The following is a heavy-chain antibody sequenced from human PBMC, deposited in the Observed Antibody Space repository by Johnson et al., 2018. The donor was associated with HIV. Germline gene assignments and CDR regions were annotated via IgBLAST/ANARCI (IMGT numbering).Heavy chain of an antibody. CDR2: ISSDETND. CDR3: ARDGESHQLPLGDAFDI. J-gene: IGHJ3*02. Sequence: QVQLVESGGGVVQPGRSLRLSCAASGFTFSSYAMHWVRQAPGKGLEWVAVISSDETNDYYADSVKGRFTISRDNPKNTLYLQMNSLRAEDTAVYYCARDGESHQLPLGDAFDIWGQGTMVTVSS. V-gene: IGHV3-30*04. D-gene: IGHD1-1*01. CDR1: GFTFSSYA.